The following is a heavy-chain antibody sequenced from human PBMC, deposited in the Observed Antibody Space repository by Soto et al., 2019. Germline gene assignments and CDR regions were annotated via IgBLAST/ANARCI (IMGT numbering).Heavy chain of an antibody. D-gene: IGHD3-10*01. Sequence: GASLRLSCAASGFIFSTYAMSWVRQAPGKGLEWVSGISGSGGTTYYADSVKGRLTISRDNSKNTLYLQMNSLKADDTAVYYCARGSGAYSGGYWGQGTLVTVPS. CDR2: ISGSGGTT. J-gene: IGHJ4*02. CDR1: GFIFSTYA. CDR3: ARGSGAYSGGY. V-gene: IGHV3-23*01.